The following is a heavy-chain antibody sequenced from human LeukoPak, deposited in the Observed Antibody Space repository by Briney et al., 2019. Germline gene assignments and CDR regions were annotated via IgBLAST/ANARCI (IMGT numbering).Heavy chain of an antibody. CDR2: IYYSGST. J-gene: IGHJ6*02. Sequence: TLSFPCTVSGGSISSSSYYWGWIRQPPGKGLEWIGTIYYSGSTYYNPSLKSRVTISVDTSKNQFSLKLSSVTAADTAVYYCARHSYYDSSGYPSALYYYYGMDVWGQGTTVTVSS. CDR3: ARHSYYDSSGYPSALYYYYGMDV. D-gene: IGHD3-22*01. V-gene: IGHV4-39*01. CDR1: GGSISSSSYY.